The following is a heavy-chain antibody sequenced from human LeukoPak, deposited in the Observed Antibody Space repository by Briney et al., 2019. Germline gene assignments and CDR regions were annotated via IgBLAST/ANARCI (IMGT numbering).Heavy chain of an antibody. CDR1: GYSISSGYC. Sequence: SETLSLTCAVSGYSISSGYCWGWIRQPPGKGLEWIGSIYHSGSTYYNPSLKSRVTISVDTSKNQFSLKLSSVTAADTAVYYCARGGIAAAGTSFDYWGQGTLVTVSS. J-gene: IGHJ4*02. CDR2: IYHSGST. V-gene: IGHV4-38-2*01. CDR3: ARGGIAAAGTSFDY. D-gene: IGHD6-13*01.